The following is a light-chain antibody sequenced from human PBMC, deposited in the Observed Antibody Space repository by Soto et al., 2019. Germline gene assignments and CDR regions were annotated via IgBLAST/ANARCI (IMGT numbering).Light chain of an antibody. V-gene: IGKV1-27*01. CDR2: AAS. J-gene: IGKJ4*01. Sequence: IQMTQSPSSLSASVGDRVTITCRASQSISNYLAWYQQKPGRVPKLLIYAASTLQSGVPSRFSGSGSGTDFTLNISSLQPEDVATYYCQKYNRPPSDFGGGTKVEIK. CDR3: QKYNRPPSD. CDR1: QSISNY.